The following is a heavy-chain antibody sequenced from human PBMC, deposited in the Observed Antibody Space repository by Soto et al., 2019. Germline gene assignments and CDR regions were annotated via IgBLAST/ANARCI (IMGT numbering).Heavy chain of an antibody. Sequence: PGGSLRLSCAASGFTFSSYAMSWVRQAPGKGLEWVSAISGSGGSTYYADSVKGRFTISRDNSKNTLYLQMNSLRAEDTAVYYCAKEGGYDFWSGPSGNFDYWGQGTLVTVSS. V-gene: IGHV3-23*01. D-gene: IGHD3-3*01. CDR1: GFTFSSYA. CDR2: ISGSGGST. J-gene: IGHJ4*02. CDR3: AKEGGYDFWSGPSGNFDY.